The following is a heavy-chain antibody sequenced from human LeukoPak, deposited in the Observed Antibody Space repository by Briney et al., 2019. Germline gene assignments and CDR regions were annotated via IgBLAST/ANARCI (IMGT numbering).Heavy chain of an antibody. Sequence: SETLSLTCAVYGGSFSGHSWSWIRQAPGKGLEWIGEISHTGSINYNPSLKSRVTISADTSKNQFSLRLSSVTAADTAVYYCARHVHVSMIVVILSDYFDYWGRGTLVSVSS. D-gene: IGHD3-22*01. CDR1: GGSFSGHS. V-gene: IGHV4-34*01. CDR2: ISHTGSI. J-gene: IGHJ4*02. CDR3: ARHVHVSMIVVILSDYFDY.